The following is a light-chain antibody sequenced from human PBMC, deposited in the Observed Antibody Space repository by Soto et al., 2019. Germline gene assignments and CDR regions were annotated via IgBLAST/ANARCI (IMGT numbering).Light chain of an antibody. CDR2: EVS. Sequence: QSALTQPPSVSGSPGQSVTISCTGTSSDVGSHNRVSWYQQPPGTAPKLMVYEVSNRPSGVPDRFSGSKSGNTASLTVSGLQAEDEADYYCSSYAGSRYVFGTGTKLTVL. J-gene: IGLJ1*01. CDR3: SSYAGSRYV. V-gene: IGLV2-18*02. CDR1: SSDVGSHNR.